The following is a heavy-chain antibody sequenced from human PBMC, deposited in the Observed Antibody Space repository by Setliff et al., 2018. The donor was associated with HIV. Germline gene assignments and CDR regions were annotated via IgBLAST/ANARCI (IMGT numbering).Heavy chain of an antibody. CDR3: ARVKQQLAPFDY. V-gene: IGHV1-2*02. D-gene: IGHD6-13*01. CDR2: INPNSGST. J-gene: IGHJ4*02. Sequence: ASVKVSCKASGYTFSNYYWHWVRQAPGQGLEWMGWINPNSGSTNYAQKFQGRVTLTTDTSISTAYMELSGLRFDDSAVYYCARVKQQLAPFDYWGQGTLVTVSA. CDR1: GYTFSNYY.